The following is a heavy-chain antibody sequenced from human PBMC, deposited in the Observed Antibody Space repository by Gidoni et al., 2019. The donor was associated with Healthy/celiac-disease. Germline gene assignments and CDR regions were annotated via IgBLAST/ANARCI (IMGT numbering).Heavy chain of an antibody. J-gene: IGHJ6*02. D-gene: IGHD6-19*01. V-gene: IGHV4-38-2*02. CDR1: GYSFSSGYY. CDR2: IYHSGST. CDR3: ARDAGIAVAYYYYYYGMDV. Sequence: QVQLQESGPGLVKPSETLSLTCAVSGYSFSSGYYWGWIRQPPGKGLEWIGSIYHSGSTYYNPSLKSRVTISVDTSKNQFSLKLSSVTAADTAVYYCARDAGIAVAYYYYYYGMDVWGQGTTVTVSS.